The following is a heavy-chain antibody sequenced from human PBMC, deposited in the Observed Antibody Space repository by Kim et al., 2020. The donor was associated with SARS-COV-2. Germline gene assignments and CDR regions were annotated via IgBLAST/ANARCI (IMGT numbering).Heavy chain of an antibody. Sequence: GGSLRLSCAASGFTFSSYWMHWVRQAPGKGLVWVSRINSDGSTTSYADSVKGRFTISRDNAKNTLYLQMNSLRAEDTAVYYCASARYDFWSGYFYWGQGTLVTVSS. D-gene: IGHD3-3*01. V-gene: IGHV3-74*01. CDR1: GFTFSSYW. CDR3: ASARYDFWSGYFY. J-gene: IGHJ4*02. CDR2: INSDGSTT.